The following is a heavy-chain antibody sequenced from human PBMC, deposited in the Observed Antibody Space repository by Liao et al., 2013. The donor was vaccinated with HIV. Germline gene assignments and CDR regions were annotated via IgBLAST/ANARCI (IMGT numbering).Heavy chain of an antibody. J-gene: IGHJ4*02. CDR2: INHSGST. CDR3: ARGFRLRLGLVDY. V-gene: IGHV4-34*01. Sequence: QVQLQQWGAGLLKPSETLSLTCAVYGGSFSGYYWSWIRQPPGKGLEWIGEINHSGSTNYNPSLKSRVTISVDTSKNQFSLKLSSVTAADTALYYCARGFRLRLGLVDYWGQGTLVTVSS. CDR1: GGSFSGYY. D-gene: IGHD3-16*01.